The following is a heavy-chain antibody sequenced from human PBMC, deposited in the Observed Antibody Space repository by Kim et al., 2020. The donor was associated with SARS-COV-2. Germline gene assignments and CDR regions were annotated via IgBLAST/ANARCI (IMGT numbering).Heavy chain of an antibody. D-gene: IGHD6-19*01. V-gene: IGHV3-7*01. Sequence: GGSLRLPCAASGFTFSSYWMSWVRQAPGKGLEWVANIKEDGSEKYYVDSVKGRFTISRDNAKNSLYLQMNSLRAEDTAVYYCARVPVGYASGWYADWGQGTLVTVSS. CDR1: GFTFSSYW. CDR2: IKEDGSEK. J-gene: IGHJ4*02. CDR3: ARVPVGYASGWYAD.